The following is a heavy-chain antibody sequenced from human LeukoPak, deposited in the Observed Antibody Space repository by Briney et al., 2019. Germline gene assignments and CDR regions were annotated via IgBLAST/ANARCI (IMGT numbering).Heavy chain of an antibody. V-gene: IGHV3-74*01. CDR2: INSDGGST. Sequence: GGSLRLSCAASGFTFSNYWMHWVRHAPGGGLVSVSRINSDGGSTSYADSVKGRFTISRDNAKNTLYLQMNSLRAEDTAMYYCARGLSSSSRNWFDPWGQGTLVTVSS. J-gene: IGHJ5*02. D-gene: IGHD2-2*01. CDR3: ARGLSSSSRNWFDP. CDR1: GFTFSNYW.